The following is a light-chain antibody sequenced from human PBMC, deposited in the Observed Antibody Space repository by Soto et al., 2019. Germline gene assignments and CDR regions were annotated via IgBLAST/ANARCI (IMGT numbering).Light chain of an antibody. CDR1: SSDVGGYNY. Sequence: QSARNQPASVSGSPGQSITISCTGTSSDVGGYNYVSWYQQHPGKAPKFMIYDVSNRPSGVSNRFSGSKSGNTASLTISGLQAEDEADYYCSSYTTSNTRQIVFGTGTKVTVL. CDR3: SSYTTSNTRQIV. CDR2: DVS. V-gene: IGLV2-14*01. J-gene: IGLJ1*01.